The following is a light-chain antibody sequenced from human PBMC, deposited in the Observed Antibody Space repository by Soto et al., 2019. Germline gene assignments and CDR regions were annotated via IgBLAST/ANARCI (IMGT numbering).Light chain of an antibody. Sequence: IQLTQSPSSLSASVGDRVTITCRASQGISSYLAWYQQKPGKAPKLLIYAASTLQSGVPSRFSGSGSGTDFTLTISSLHPEDFATYYCQQLNSYPRFTFGPGTKVDIK. CDR2: AAS. J-gene: IGKJ3*01. V-gene: IGKV1-9*01. CDR1: QGISSY. CDR3: QQLNSYPRFT.